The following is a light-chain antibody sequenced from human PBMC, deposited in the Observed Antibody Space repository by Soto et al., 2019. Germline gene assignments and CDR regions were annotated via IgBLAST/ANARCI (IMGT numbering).Light chain of an antibody. J-gene: IGKJ1*01. CDR3: QQYNSYPWT. CDR1: QSINKW. V-gene: IGKV1-5*01. CDR2: DAA. Sequence: IQMTQSPSTLSASVGDRVTITCRASQSINKWVAWFQQKSGRAPKLLIYDAATLQSGVPSRFSGTGSGTEFTLTISSLQPDDFATYYCQQYNSYPWTFGQGTKVEIK.